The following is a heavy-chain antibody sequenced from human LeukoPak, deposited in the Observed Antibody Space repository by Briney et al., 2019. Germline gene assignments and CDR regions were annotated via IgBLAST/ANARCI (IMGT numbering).Heavy chain of an antibody. CDR1: GGSLSTYY. CDR3: ARGDYGDSDY. Sequence: SETLSLTCTVSGGSLSTYYWAWIRQPPGKGLEWIGYIYDGGQIYDTGSATYNPSLTSRVTISIDTSKNQFSLKVRSVTAADTAVYHCARGDYGDSDYWGQGTLVTVSS. J-gene: IGHJ4*02. CDR2: IYDGGQIYDTGSA. D-gene: IGHD4-17*01. V-gene: IGHV4-59*01.